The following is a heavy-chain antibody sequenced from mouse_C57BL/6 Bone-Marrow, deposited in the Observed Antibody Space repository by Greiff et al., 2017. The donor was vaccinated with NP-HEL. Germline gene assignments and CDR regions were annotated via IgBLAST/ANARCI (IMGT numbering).Heavy chain of an antibody. CDR2: IYPGSGST. Sequence: QVQLKQPGAELVKPGASVKMSCKASGYTFTSYWITWVKQRPGQGLEWIGDIYPGSGSTNYNEKFKSKATLTVDTSSSTAYMQLSSLTSEDSAVYYCARRGVIITTVVSNWYFDVWGTGTTVTVSS. CDR1: GYTFTSYW. CDR3: ARRGVIITTVVSNWYFDV. V-gene: IGHV1-55*01. D-gene: IGHD1-1*01. J-gene: IGHJ1*03.